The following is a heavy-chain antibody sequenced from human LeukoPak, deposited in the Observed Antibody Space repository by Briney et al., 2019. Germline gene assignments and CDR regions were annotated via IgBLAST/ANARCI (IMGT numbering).Heavy chain of an antibody. J-gene: IGHJ3*02. CDR3: ARGGDIVVVPAAFGI. V-gene: IGHV3-7*01. D-gene: IGHD2-2*01. CDR1: GFTFSSYW. CDR2: IKQDGSEK. Sequence: GGSLRLSCATSGFTFSSYWMSWVRQAPGKGLEWVANIKQDGSEKYYVDSVRGRFTISRDNAKNSLYLQMNSLRAEDTAVYYCARGGDIVVVPAAFGIWGQGTMVTVSS.